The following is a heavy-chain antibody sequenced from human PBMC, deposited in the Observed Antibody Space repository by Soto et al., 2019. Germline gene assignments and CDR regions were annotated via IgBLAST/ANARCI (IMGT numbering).Heavy chain of an antibody. V-gene: IGHV4-39*01. D-gene: IGHD2-15*01. Sequence: SETLSLTCTVSGGSVSSSSYYWGWIRQPPGKGLEGIGIIYYSGSTYYNPSLKSRVTISVDTSKNQFSLKLSSVTAADTAVYYCASQETLGYCSGGSCYPFFDYWGQGTLVTVSS. CDR1: GGSVSSSSYY. CDR2: IYYSGST. J-gene: IGHJ4*02. CDR3: ASQETLGYCSGGSCYPFFDY.